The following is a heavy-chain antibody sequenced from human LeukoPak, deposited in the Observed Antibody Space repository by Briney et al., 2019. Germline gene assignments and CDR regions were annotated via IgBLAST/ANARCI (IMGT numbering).Heavy chain of an antibody. CDR3: AKGDDIGGYYYPHFDY. V-gene: IGHV3-30*18. CDR2: ISSDGNTK. Sequence: GGSLRLSCAASGFTSSSYGMHWVRQAPGKGLEWVAVISSDGNTKNYVDSVKGRFTFSRDNSKNTLYLQMNSLRAEDTAVYYCAKGDDIGGYYYPHFDYWGQGTLVTVSS. D-gene: IGHD3-22*01. CDR1: GFTSSSYG. J-gene: IGHJ4*02.